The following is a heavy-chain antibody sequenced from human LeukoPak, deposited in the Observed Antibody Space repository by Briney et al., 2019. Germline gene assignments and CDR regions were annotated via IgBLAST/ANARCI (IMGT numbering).Heavy chain of an antibody. CDR2: IYYSGST. CDR3: ARGVEYSSSSGLGY. J-gene: IGHJ4*02. CDR1: GGSIISYY. V-gene: IGHV4-59*01. Sequence: SETLSLTCTVSGGSIISYYWSWIRQPPGKGREWIGYIYYSGSTNYNPSLKSRVTISVDTSKNQFSLKLSSVTAADTAVYYCARGVEYSSSSGLGYWGQGTLVTVSS. D-gene: IGHD6-6*01.